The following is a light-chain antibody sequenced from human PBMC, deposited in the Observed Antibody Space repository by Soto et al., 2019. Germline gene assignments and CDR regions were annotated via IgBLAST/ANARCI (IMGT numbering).Light chain of an antibody. V-gene: IGKV3-11*01. CDR2: DAS. CDR1: QSVSNC. Sequence: EIVLTQSPATLSLSPGEKATLSCRASQSVSNCLAWYQQKPGQAPRLLIYDASTRATGIPARFSGSGSGTDFTLTISSLEPEDFAVYYCQQRSNWPPLTFGGGTKVEIK. J-gene: IGKJ4*01. CDR3: QQRSNWPPLT.